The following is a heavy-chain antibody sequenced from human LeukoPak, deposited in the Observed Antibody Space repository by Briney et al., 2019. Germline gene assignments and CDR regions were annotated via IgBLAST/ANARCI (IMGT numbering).Heavy chain of an antibody. V-gene: IGHV3-13*01. Sequence: PGGSLRLSCAASGFTFSNYDMQWVRQVTGKGLEWVSGIGTAGDTYYVGSVKGRFTISRENDKNSLYLQMNSLRAGDTAVYYCARGFLTNWGGGPTFDYWGQGTLVTVSS. CDR2: IGTAGDT. D-gene: IGHD7-27*01. J-gene: IGHJ4*02. CDR3: ARGFLTNWGGGPTFDY. CDR1: GFTFSNYD.